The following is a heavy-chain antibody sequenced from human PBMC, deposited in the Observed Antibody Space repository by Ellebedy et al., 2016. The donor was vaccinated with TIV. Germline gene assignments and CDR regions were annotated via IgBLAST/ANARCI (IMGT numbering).Heavy chain of an antibody. Sequence: MPSETLSLTCAVYGGSFSGYYWSWIGQPPGKGLEWFGEFKHSGSIKYNPSLKSRVTISLDSSKRQFSLNLNTVTAADTAMYYCAKNNISILGQTDAFDMWGQGTLVTVSS. CDR2: FKHSGSI. D-gene: IGHD3/OR15-3a*01. CDR1: GGSFSGYY. CDR3: AKNNISILGQTDAFDM. V-gene: IGHV4-34*01. J-gene: IGHJ3*02.